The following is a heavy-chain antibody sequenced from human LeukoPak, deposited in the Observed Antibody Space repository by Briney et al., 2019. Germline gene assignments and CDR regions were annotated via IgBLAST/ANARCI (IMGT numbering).Heavy chain of an antibody. CDR1: GFTFTSYA. CDR3: AGAVADYYYYYGMDV. J-gene: IGHJ6*02. Sequence: GGSLRLSCAASGFTFTSYAMHWVRQAPGQRLEWMGWINAGNGNTKYSQKFQGRVTITRDTSASTAYMELSSLRSEDTAVYYCAGAVADYYYYYGMDVWGQGTTVTVSS. D-gene: IGHD6-19*01. CDR2: INAGNGNT. V-gene: IGHV1-3*01.